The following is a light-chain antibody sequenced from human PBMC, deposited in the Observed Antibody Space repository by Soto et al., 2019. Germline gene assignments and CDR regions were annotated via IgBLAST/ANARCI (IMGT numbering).Light chain of an antibody. CDR3: QKYNSAPHT. J-gene: IGKJ2*01. Sequence: DIQMTQSPSTLSASVGDRVTITCRASQSIGSWLAWYQQKPGKAPKLLIYDASSLESGVPSRFSGSGSGTEFTLTISSLQPDDFATYYCQKYNSAPHTFGQGTKLEIK. CDR2: DAS. CDR1: QSIGSW. V-gene: IGKV1-5*01.